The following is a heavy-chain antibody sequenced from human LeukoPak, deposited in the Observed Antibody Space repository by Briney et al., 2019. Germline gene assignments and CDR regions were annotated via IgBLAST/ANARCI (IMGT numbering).Heavy chain of an antibody. V-gene: IGHV5-51*01. CDR2: IYPGDSDT. CDR3: ARHYDYVWGSYRSPRNWFDP. J-gene: IGHJ5*02. Sequence: GESLKISCKGSGYSFTSYWIGWVRQMPGKGLEWMGIIYPGDSDTRYSPSFQGQVTISADKSISTAYLRWGSLKASDTAMYYCARHYDYVWGSYRSPRNWFDPWGQGTLVTVSS. CDR1: GYSFTSYW. D-gene: IGHD3-16*02.